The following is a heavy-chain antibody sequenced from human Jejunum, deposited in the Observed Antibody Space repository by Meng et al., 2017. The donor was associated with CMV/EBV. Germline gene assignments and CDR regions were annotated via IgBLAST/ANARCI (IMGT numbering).Heavy chain of an antibody. CDR3: ARGGAIVGASGY. V-gene: IGHV4-39*06. CDR1: GDSISSGGYF. CDR2: IDYSGTT. J-gene: IGHJ4*02. D-gene: IGHD1-26*01. Sequence: SGDSISSGGYFWGWVRQPPGKGLEWIGSIDYSGTTRYNPSLGSRVVISVDTSMNQLTLRLDSVTAADTAVYYCARGGAIVGASGYWGQGMLVTVSS.